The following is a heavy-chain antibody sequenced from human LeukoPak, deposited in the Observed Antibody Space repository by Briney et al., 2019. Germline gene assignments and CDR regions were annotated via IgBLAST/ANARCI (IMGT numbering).Heavy chain of an antibody. CDR1: GGSISSYY. V-gene: IGHV4-59*12. J-gene: IGHJ4*02. CDR3: ARSMYSSGWGHFDY. CDR2: IYYSGST. Sequence: SETLSLTCTVSGGSISSYYWSWIRQPPGKGLEWIGYIYYSGSTNYNPSLKSRVTISVDTSKNQFSLKLSSVTAADTAVYYCARSMYSSGWGHFDYWGQGTLVTVSS. D-gene: IGHD6-19*01.